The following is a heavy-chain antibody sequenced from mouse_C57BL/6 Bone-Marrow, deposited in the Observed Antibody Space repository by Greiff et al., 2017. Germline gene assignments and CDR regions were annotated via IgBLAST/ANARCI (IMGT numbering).Heavy chain of an antibody. CDR2: ISNGGGST. CDR1: GFTFSDYY. Sequence: DVKLVESGGGLVQPGGSLKLSCAASGFTFSDYYMYWVRQTPEKRLEWVAYISNGGGSTYYPDTVKGRFTISRDNAKNTLYLQMSRLKSEDTAMYYCARQGPLLWLLLYAMDYWGQGTSVTVSS. D-gene: IGHD2-2*01. V-gene: IGHV5-12*01. J-gene: IGHJ4*01. CDR3: ARQGPLLWLLLYAMDY.